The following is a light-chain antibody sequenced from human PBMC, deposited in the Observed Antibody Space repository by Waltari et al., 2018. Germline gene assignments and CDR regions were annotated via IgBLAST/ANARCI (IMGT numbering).Light chain of an antibody. CDR1: SSDVGAYNS. V-gene: IGLV2-14*03. Sequence: QSALTQPAYVSGSPGQAITVPSTRTSSDVGAYNSVSLYQQHPVKAPRPMIFDVSNRPSGVSNRFSGSKSGNTASLTISGLQAEDEAGYYCSSYISSSTLELFGGGTSLTVL. CDR2: DVS. J-gene: IGLJ2*01. CDR3: SSYISSSTLEL.